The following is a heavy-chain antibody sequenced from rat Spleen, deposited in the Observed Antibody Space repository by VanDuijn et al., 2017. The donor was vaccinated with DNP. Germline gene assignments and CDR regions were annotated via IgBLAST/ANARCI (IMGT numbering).Heavy chain of an antibody. CDR3: TREREPNNNPFYFDC. CDR1: GFSLTSYH. CDR2: ISSGGKT. D-gene: IGHD1-10*01. V-gene: IGHV2-6*01. Sequence: QVQLKESGPGLVQPSQTLSLTCTVSGFSLTSYHVSWVRQPPGKGLEWIAAISSGGKTYYNSALKSRLSISRDTSKSQVFLRMNSLQTEDTAIYFCTREREPNNNPFYFDCWGQGVMVTVSS. J-gene: IGHJ2*01.